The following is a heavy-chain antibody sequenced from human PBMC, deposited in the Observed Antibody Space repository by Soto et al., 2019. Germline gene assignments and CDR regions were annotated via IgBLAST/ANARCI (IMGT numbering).Heavy chain of an antibody. J-gene: IGHJ5*02. D-gene: IGHD2-2*01. CDR1: GYTFTSYG. CDR3: AKSDYCISTSCYNWFDP. Sequence: GASVKVSCKASGYTFTSYGISWVRQAPGQGLEWMGWISAYNGNTNYAQKLQGRVTMTTDTSTSTAYMELRSLRSDDTAVYYCAKSDYCISTSCYNWFDPWGQGTLVTVSS. CDR2: ISAYNGNT. V-gene: IGHV1-18*01.